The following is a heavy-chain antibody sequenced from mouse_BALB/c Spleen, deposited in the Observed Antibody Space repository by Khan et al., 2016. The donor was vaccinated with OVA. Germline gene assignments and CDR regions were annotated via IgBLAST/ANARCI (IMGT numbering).Heavy chain of an antibody. D-gene: IGHD1-1*01. CDR1: GFTFSTYG. Sequence: EVQLQESGGDLVKPGGSLKLSCAASGFTFSTYGMSWVRQTPDKRLEWVATVSTGGGYTYYPDSVKGRFTIPRDNAKNTLYLQMSGLKSEDTAIFDCTRLAYYYDREGFAYWGQGTLVTVSA. CDR3: TRLAYYYDREGFAY. CDR2: VSTGGGYT. V-gene: IGHV5-6*01. J-gene: IGHJ3*01.